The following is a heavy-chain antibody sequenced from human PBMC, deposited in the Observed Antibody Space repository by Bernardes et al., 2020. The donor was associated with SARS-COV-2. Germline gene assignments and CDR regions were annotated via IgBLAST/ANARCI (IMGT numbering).Heavy chain of an antibody. CDR1: GGSFSGYY. V-gene: IGHV4-34*01. CDR3: ARTRPTLNWFDP. D-gene: IGHD1-1*01. J-gene: IGHJ5*02. Sequence: SETLSLTCAVYGGSFSGYYWTWIRQPPGKGLEWIGDINHSGTTNSNPSLKSRVTISVDTSKNQFSLKLSSVTAADTAMYYCARTRPTLNWFDPWGQGTLVTVSS. CDR2: INHSGTT.